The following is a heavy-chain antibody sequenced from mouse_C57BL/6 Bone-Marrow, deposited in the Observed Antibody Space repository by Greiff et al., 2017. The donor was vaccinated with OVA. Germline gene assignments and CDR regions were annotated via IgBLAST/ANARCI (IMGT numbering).Heavy chain of an antibody. CDR1: GFSLTSYG. Sequence: QVHVKQSGPGLVQPSQSLSITCTVSGFSLTSYGVHWVRHSPGKGLEWLGVIWSGGSTDYNAAFISRLSISKDNSKSQVFFKMNSLQADDTAIYYCARRYSNLWFAYWGQGTLVTVSA. D-gene: IGHD2-5*01. J-gene: IGHJ3*01. CDR3: ARRYSNLWFAY. V-gene: IGHV2-2*01. CDR2: IWSGGST.